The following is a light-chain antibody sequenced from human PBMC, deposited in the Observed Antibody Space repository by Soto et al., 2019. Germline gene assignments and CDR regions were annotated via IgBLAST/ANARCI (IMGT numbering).Light chain of an antibody. J-gene: IGKJ4*01. V-gene: IGKV1-12*01. Sequence: DTQMTQSPSSVSASVGERVIITCRTSQAISNWLAWYQHKPGKAPKLLIYAASSLQSGVPSRFSGSGSGTDFTLTISSLQPEDFATYYCQPANSFPLTFGGGTKVEIK. CDR1: QAISNW. CDR3: QPANSFPLT. CDR2: AAS.